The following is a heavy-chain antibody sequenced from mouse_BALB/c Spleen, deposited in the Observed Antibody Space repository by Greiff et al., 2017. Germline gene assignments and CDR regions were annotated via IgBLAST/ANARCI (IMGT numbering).Heavy chain of an antibody. Sequence: EVQGVESGAELVKPGASVKLSCTASGFNIKDTYMHWVKQRPEQGLEWIGRIDPANGNTKYDPKFQGKATITADTSSNTAYLQLSSLTSEDTAVYYCARPYYGKGGFAYWGQGTLVTVSA. D-gene: IGHD2-10*01. CDR1: GFNIKDTY. J-gene: IGHJ3*01. V-gene: IGHV14-3*02. CDR3: ARPYYGKGGFAY. CDR2: IDPANGNT.